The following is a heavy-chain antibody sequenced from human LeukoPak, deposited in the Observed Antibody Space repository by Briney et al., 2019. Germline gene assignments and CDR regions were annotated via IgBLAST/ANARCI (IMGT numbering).Heavy chain of an antibody. CDR3: AKDRDYGDYGIDY. V-gene: IGHV3-30*02. Sequence: GGSLRLSCAASGFTFSTYGMHWVRQAPGKGLEWVAAIWYGGNDKFYADSVRGRFTISRDSSKNTLFLYMNSLRLEDTAVYYCAKDRDYGDYGIDYWGQGTLVTVSS. CDR2: IWYGGNDK. D-gene: IGHD4-17*01. J-gene: IGHJ4*02. CDR1: GFTFSTYG.